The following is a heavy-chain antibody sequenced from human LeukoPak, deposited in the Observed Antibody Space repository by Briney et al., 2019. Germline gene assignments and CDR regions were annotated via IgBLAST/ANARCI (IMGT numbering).Heavy chain of an antibody. CDR3: ARRWYGSSSSCQFDY. CDR1: GYTFISYY. V-gene: IGHV1-46*01. CDR2: INPSGGST. Sequence: ASVKVSCKASGYTFISYYMHWVRQAPGQGLEWMGIINPSGGSTTYAQKFQGRVTMTRDTSTSTVYMELSSLRSEDTAVYYCARRWYGSSSSCQFDYWGQGALVTVSS. D-gene: IGHD2-15*01. J-gene: IGHJ4*02.